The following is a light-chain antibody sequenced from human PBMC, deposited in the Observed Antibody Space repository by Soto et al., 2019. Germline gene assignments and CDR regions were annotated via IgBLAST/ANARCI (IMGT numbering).Light chain of an antibody. Sequence: QSALTQPASVSGSPGQSITLSCTGTSSDIGGYDYVSWYQRHPGKAPKLIIYDVNNRPSGVSNRFSGSKSGNTASLTISGLQAEDEADYYCTSYASGSSHVVFGDGTQLTVL. CDR3: TSYASGSSHVV. V-gene: IGLV2-14*01. CDR2: DVN. J-gene: IGLJ2*01. CDR1: SSDIGGYDY.